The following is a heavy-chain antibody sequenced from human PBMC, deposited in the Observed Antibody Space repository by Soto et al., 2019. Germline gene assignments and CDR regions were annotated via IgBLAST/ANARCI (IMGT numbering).Heavy chain of an antibody. CDR1: GGTYSSNT. J-gene: IGHJ4*02. CDR2: IIPLFGTA. V-gene: IGHV1-69*06. Sequence: QVQLVQSGAAVKKPGSSVKISCKASGGTYSSNTINWVRQTAGQGLEWMGGIIPLFGTANYAEKFRGRVTITADRSTNIEYMEMRSLRSEDTAVYYCVSQAACGGDCHAFDSWGQGTLVTVSS. D-gene: IGHD2-21*02. CDR3: VSQAACGGDCHAFDS.